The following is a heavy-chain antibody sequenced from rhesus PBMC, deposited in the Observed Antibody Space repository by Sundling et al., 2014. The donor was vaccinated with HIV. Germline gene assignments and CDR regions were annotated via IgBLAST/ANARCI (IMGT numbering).Heavy chain of an antibody. V-gene: IGHV3-136*01. Sequence: EVQLVESGGGLVQSGGSLRLSCAASGFTFSSYGMSWVRQAPGKGLEWVSSISSASVYTYYADSVKGRFTISRDNAKNSLSLQMNSLRAEDTAVYYCTSEWNYYDYWGQGSPWSPSPQ. CDR3: TSEWNYYDY. CDR2: ISSASVYT. J-gene: IGHJ4*01. CDR1: GFTFSSYG.